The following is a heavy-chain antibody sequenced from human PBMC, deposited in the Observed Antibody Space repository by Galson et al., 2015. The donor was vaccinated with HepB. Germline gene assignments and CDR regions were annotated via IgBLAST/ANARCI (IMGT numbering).Heavy chain of an antibody. J-gene: IGHJ3*02. D-gene: IGHD3-10*01. CDR1: GFSLSTSGMC. Sequence: PALVKPTQTLTLTCTFSGFSLSTSGMCVSWIRQPPGKALEWLARIDWDDDKYYSTSLKTRLTISKDTSKNQVVLTMTNMDPVDTATYYCARSYGSGSYSAFDIWGQGTMVTVSS. V-gene: IGHV2-70*11. CDR2: IDWDDDK. CDR3: ARSYGSGSYSAFDI.